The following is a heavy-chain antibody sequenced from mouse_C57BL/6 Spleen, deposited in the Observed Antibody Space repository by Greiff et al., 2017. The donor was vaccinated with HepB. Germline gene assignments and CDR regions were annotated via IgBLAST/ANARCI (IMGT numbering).Heavy chain of an antibody. Sequence: EVQLQQSGPELVKPGASVKISCKASGYTFTDYYMNWVKQSHGKSLEWIGDINPNNGGTSYNQKFKGKATLTVDKSSSTAYMELRSLTSEDSAVYYCARGGYDYFDYWGQGTTLTVSS. D-gene: IGHD2-3*01. CDR2: INPNNGGT. J-gene: IGHJ2*01. CDR1: GYTFTDYY. CDR3: ARGGYDYFDY. V-gene: IGHV1-26*01.